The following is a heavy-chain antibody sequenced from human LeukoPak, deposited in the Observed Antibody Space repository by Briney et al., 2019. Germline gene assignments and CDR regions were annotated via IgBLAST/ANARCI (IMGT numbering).Heavy chain of an antibody. Sequence: PGGSLRLSCAASGFTFSSYVMHWVRQAPGKGLEWVAVITYDGSNKYYADSVKGRFTISRDNSKNTLYLQMNSLRAEDTAVYYCAKDMVPTIRDDGFDIWGQGTMVTVSS. J-gene: IGHJ3*02. V-gene: IGHV3-30*18. CDR2: ITYDGSNK. D-gene: IGHD4/OR15-4a*01. CDR3: AKDMVPTIRDDGFDI. CDR1: GFTFSSYV.